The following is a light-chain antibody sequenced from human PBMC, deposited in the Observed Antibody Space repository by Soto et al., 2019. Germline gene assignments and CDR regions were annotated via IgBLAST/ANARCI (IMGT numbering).Light chain of an antibody. V-gene: IGKV3-20*01. Sequence: EIVLTQSPGTLSLSPGERATLSCEASQSVSSNYLAWYQLKPGQPPRRLIYGTSRRATAIPDRFSGSGSGTDFTLTISSLEPEDFAVYYCQHYANWPLTFGGGTKVESK. CDR1: QSVSSNY. CDR2: GTS. J-gene: IGKJ4*01. CDR3: QHYANWPLT.